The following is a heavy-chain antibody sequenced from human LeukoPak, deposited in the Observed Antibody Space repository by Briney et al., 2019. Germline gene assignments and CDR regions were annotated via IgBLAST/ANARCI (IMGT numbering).Heavy chain of an antibody. CDR3: AKGYGYSSSWTSNYYFYGLDV. CDR2: IWYDGSNK. J-gene: IGHJ6*02. D-gene: IGHD6-13*01. Sequence: GGSLRLSCAASGFTFSSYGMHWVRQAPGKGLEWVAVIWYDGSNKYYADSVKGRFTISRDNSKNTLYLQMNSLRVEDTAVYYCAKGYGYSSSWTSNYYFYGLDVWGQGTTVTVSS. V-gene: IGHV3-33*06. CDR1: GFTFSSYG.